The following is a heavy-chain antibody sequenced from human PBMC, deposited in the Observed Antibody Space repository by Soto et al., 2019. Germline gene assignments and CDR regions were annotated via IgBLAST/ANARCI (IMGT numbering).Heavy chain of an antibody. Sequence: QVQLQESGPGLVKPSETLSLTCTVSGGSISSYYWSWIRQPPGKGLEWIGYIYYSGSTNYNPSLKSRVTISVDTSKNQFSRRLSSVTAADTAVYYCAREDIVVVPAATGGFFYYYYGMDVWGQGTTVTVSS. CDR1: GGSISSYY. CDR3: AREDIVVVPAATGGFFYYYYGMDV. CDR2: IYYSGST. J-gene: IGHJ6*02. D-gene: IGHD2-2*01. V-gene: IGHV4-59*01.